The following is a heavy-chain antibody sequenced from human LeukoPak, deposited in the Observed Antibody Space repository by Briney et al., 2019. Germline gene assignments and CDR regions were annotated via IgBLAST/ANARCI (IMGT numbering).Heavy chain of an antibody. CDR2: ISYDGSNK. CDR1: GFTFSSYA. V-gene: IGHV3-30*04. Sequence: GGSLRLSCAASGFTFSSYAMHWVRQAPGKGLEWVAVISYDGSNKYYADSVKGRFTISRDNSKNTLYLQMNSLRAEDTAVYYCARSDYGGNSPFDYWGQGTLVTVSS. D-gene: IGHD4-23*01. CDR3: ARSDYGGNSPFDY. J-gene: IGHJ4*02.